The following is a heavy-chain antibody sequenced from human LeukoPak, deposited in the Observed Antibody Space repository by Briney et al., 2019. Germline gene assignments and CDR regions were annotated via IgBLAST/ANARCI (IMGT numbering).Heavy chain of an antibody. CDR2: IYPGDSDT. V-gene: IGHV5-51*01. J-gene: IGHJ4*02. CDR1: GYNFTNYW. Sequence: GESLKISCKGYGYNFTNYWIGWVRQMPGKGLEWMGFIYPGDSDTRYRPSFQGPVTISADKSISSAYLQWSSLEASDTAMYYCARLLVRGSTEDYWGQGTLVTVSS. CDR3: ARLLVRGSTEDY. D-gene: IGHD3-10*01.